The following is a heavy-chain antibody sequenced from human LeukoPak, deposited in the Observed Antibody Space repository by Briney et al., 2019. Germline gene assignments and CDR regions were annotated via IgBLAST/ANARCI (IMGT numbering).Heavy chain of an antibody. CDR2: IIPIFGTA. Sequence: SVKVSCKASGGTFSSYAISWVRQAPGQGLEWMGGIIPIFGTANYAQKFQGRVTITADESTSTAYMELSSLRSEDTAVYYCARGGLYYYDSSGDVLGWGQGTLVTVSS. CDR1: GGTFSSYA. D-gene: IGHD3-22*01. CDR3: ARGGLYYYDSSGDVLG. V-gene: IGHV1-69*13. J-gene: IGHJ4*02.